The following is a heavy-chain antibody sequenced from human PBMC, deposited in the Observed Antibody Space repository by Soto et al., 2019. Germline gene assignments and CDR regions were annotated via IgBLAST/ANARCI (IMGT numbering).Heavy chain of an antibody. J-gene: IGHJ6*03. CDR2: INPNSGGT. CDR1: GYTFTGYY. Sequence: ASVKVSCKASGYTFTGYYMHWVRQAPGQGLEWMGWINPNSGGTNYAQKFQGWVTMTRDTSISTAYKKLSRLRSDDTAVYYCARGEGSGSYYNGYYYMDVWGKGTTVTVSS. V-gene: IGHV1-2*04. CDR3: ARGEGSGSYYNGYYYMDV. D-gene: IGHD3-10*01.